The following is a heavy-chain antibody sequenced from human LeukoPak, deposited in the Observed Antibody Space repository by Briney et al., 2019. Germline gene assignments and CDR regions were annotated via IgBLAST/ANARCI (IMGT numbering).Heavy chain of an antibody. CDR2: IIPIFGTA. J-gene: IGHJ5*02. D-gene: IGHD7-27*01. Sequence: ASVKVSCKASVGTFSIYAISWVRQAPGQGLEWMGRIIPIFGTANYAQKFQGRVTITADKSTSTAYMELSSLRSEDTAVYYCARDGDPWHPWGQGTLVTVSS. V-gene: IGHV1-69*06. CDR3: ARDGDPWHP. CDR1: VGTFSIYA.